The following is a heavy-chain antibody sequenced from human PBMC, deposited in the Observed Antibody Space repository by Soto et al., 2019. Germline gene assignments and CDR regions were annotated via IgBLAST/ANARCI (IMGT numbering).Heavy chain of an antibody. D-gene: IGHD2-15*01. CDR3: AKYNSGELLLHDY. CDR2: ISGSGGST. J-gene: IGHJ4*02. V-gene: IGHV3-23*01. CDR1: GFTFSSYA. Sequence: EVQLLESGGGLVQPGGSLRLSCAASGFTFSSYAMSWVRQAPGKGLGWVSAISGSGGSTYYADSVKGRFTISRDNSKNTLYLQMNSLRAEDTAVYYCAKYNSGELLLHDYWGQGTLVTVSS.